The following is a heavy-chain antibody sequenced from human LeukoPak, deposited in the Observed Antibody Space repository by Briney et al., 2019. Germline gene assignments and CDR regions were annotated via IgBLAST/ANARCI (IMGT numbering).Heavy chain of an antibody. J-gene: IGHJ4*02. V-gene: IGHV3-23*01. CDR2: ISGSGGST. CDR1: GFTFTSYA. CDR3: AKLSAVVMVVATVDY. D-gene: IGHD2-15*01. Sequence: PGGSLRLSCAASGFTFTSYAMTWVRQAPGKGLQWGSAISGSGGSTYYADSVKGRFTISRDNSKNTLYLQMNSLRAEDTAVYYCAKLSAVVMVVATVDYWGQGTLVTVSS.